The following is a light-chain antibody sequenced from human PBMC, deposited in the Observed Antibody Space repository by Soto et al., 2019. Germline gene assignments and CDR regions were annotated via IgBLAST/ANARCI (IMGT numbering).Light chain of an antibody. Sequence: DIQMTQSPSSLSASVGDRVTITCRASQSISSYLNWYQQKPGKDPKLLIYAASSLQSGVPSRFSGSGSGTDFTLTISSLQTEDFATYYCQQRYSTTWTFGQGTKVDIK. CDR1: QSISSY. CDR2: AAS. CDR3: QQRYSTTWT. V-gene: IGKV1-39*01. J-gene: IGKJ1*01.